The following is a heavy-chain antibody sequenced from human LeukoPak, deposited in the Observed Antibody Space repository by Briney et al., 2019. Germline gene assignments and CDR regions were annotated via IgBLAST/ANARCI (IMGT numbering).Heavy chain of an antibody. J-gene: IGHJ5*02. D-gene: IGHD3-10*01. V-gene: IGHV3-23*01. CDR1: GFTFSSYG. CDR2: ISGSGGRT. CDR3: AKDLLYGSGSYYTYNWFDP. Sequence: GGSLRLSCAASGFTFSSYGMSWVRQAPGKGLDWVSGISGSGGRTDYADSVKGRFTISRDNSKNTLYLQMNSLRAEDTAVYYCAKDLLYGSGSYYTYNWFDPWGQGTLVTVSS.